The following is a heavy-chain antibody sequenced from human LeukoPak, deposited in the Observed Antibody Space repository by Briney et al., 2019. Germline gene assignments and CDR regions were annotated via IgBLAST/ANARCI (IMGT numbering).Heavy chain of an antibody. D-gene: IGHD6-19*01. CDR3: ARHAPTSSAFDY. J-gene: IGHJ4*02. Sequence: PGGSLRLSCAASGFTFSSHSMNWVRQAPGKGLEWASYIGSISSAIYYADSVKGRFTISRDNAKNSLYLQMNSLRAEDTAVYYCARHAPTSSAFDYWGQGTLVTVSS. V-gene: IGHV3-48*04. CDR2: IGSISSAI. CDR1: GFTFSSHS.